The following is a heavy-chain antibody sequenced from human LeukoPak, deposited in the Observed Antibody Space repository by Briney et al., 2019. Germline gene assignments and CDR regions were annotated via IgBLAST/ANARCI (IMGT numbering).Heavy chain of an antibody. CDR3: ARGEDYYGSGSYYGVDP. J-gene: IGHJ5*02. V-gene: IGHV1-18*01. D-gene: IGHD3-10*01. CDR2: ISAYNGNT. CDR1: GYTFTSYG. Sequence: ASVKVSCKASGYTFTSYGISWVRQAPGQGLEWMGWISAYNGNTNYAQTLQGRVTMTTDTSTSTAYMELRSLRSDDTAVYYCARGEDYYGSGSYYGVDPWGQGTLVTVSS.